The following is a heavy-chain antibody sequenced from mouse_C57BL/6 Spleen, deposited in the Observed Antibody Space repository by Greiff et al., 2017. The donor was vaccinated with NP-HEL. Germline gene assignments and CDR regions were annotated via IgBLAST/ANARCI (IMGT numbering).Heavy chain of an antibody. J-gene: IGHJ4*01. D-gene: IGHD1-2*01. CDR1: GYTFTSYW. CDR2: IDPSDSST. CDR3: GRGYYGYGVAY. Sequence: QVQLQQPGAELVMPGASVKLSCKASGYTFTSYWMHWVKQRPGQGLEWIGEIDPSDSSTNYNQKFKGKSTLTVDKSSSTAYMQLSSLTSEESAYYYCGRGYYGYGVAYWGQGTSVTVSS. V-gene: IGHV1-69*01.